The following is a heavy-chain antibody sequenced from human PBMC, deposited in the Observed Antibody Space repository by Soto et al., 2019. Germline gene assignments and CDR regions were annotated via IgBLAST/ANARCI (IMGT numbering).Heavy chain of an antibody. V-gene: IGHV4-34*01. CDR3: TRDKITGLFDY. CDR2: INHSGST. D-gene: IGHD2-8*02. CDR1: GGSFSGYY. Sequence: PSETLSLTCAVYGGSFSGYYWTWIRQPPGTGLEWIGEINHSGSTNYNPSLKSRVTISVDTSKNQFSLKLTSVTAADTAVYYCTRDKITGLFDYWGQGTLVTVSS. J-gene: IGHJ4*02.